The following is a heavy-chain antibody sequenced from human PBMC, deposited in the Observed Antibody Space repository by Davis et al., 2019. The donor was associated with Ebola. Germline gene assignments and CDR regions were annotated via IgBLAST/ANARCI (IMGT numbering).Heavy chain of an antibody. CDR3: AREGYYYDSSGYYYTYYYGMDV. Sequence: SVKVSCKASGGTFSSYAISWVRQAPGQGLEWMGGIIPIFGTANYAQKFQGRVTITADESTSTAYMELSSLRSEDTAVYYCAREGYYYDSSGYYYTYYYGMDVWGKGTTVTVSS. V-gene: IGHV1-69*13. D-gene: IGHD3-22*01. CDR2: IIPIFGTA. CDR1: GGTFSSYA. J-gene: IGHJ6*04.